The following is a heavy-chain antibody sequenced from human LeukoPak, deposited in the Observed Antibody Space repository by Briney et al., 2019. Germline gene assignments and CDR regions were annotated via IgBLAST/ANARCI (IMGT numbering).Heavy chain of an antibody. Sequence: GESLKISCKGSGYSFTSYWIGWVRQMTGKGLEWMGIIYPGDSDTRYSLSFQGQVTISADKSISTAYLQWSSLKASDTAMYYCARQARFTMVRGVIIRGMGGDWLDYWGQGTLVTVSS. V-gene: IGHV5-51*01. D-gene: IGHD3-10*01. J-gene: IGHJ4*02. CDR2: IYPGDSDT. CDR1: GYSFTSYW. CDR3: ARQARFTMVRGVIIRGMGGDWLDY.